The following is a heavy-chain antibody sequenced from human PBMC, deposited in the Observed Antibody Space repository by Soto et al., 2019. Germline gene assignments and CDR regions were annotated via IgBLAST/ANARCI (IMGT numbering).Heavy chain of an antibody. Sequence: QVQLVESGGGVVQPGRSLRLSCAASGFTFSTYGMHWVRQAPGKGLEWVAVISYDGSNKYYADSVKGRFTISRDNSKNTLYVQVNSLRAEDTAVYYCAKGDPRNGVTDYWGQGTLVTVSS. CDR2: ISYDGSNK. CDR3: AKGDPRNGVTDY. V-gene: IGHV3-30*18. CDR1: GFTFSTYG. D-gene: IGHD4-4*01. J-gene: IGHJ4*02.